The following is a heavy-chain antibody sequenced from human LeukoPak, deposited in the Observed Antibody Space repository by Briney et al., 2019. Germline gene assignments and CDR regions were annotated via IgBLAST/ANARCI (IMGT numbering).Heavy chain of an antibody. CDR2: IYYSGST. Sequence: SSETLSLTCTVSGGSISSYYWSWIRQPPGKGLEWIGYIYYSGSTYYNPSLKSRVTISVDTSKNQFSLKLSSVTAADTAVYYCARITRYRAFDIWGQGTMVTVSS. V-gene: IGHV4-59*12. CDR3: ARITRYRAFDI. J-gene: IGHJ3*02. D-gene: IGHD3-16*02. CDR1: GGSISSYY.